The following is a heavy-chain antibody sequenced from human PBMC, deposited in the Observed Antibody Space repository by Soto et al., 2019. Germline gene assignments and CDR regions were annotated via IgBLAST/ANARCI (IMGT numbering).Heavy chain of an antibody. CDR1: AGSLSNYY. D-gene: IGHD6-19*01. J-gene: IGHJ4*02. CDR2: IYHTGST. CDR3: ARGGRGGGLYFLHYFDL. V-gene: IGHV4-59*01. Sequence: QVQLQESGPGLVKPSETLSLTCSVSAGSLSNYYWTWIRQSPGMGLEWIGEIYHTGSTKYNPSLKSRVAISVDMSKNQFSLTLSSVTPADTAVYYCARGGRGGGLYFLHYFDLWGQGTLITVSS.